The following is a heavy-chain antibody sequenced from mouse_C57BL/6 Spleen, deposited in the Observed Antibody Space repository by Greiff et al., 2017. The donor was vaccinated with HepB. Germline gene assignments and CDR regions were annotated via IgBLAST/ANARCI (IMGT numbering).Heavy chain of an antibody. CDR2: INPSSGYT. CDR3: ARQDYYDGSSYLAWFAY. Sequence: QVHVKQSGAELAKPGASVKLSCKASGYTFTSYWMHWVKQRPGQGLEWIGYINPSSGYTKYNQKFKDKATLTADKSSSTAYMQLSSLTYEDSAVYYCARQDYYDGSSYLAWFAYWGQGTLVTVSA. CDR1: GYTFTSYW. J-gene: IGHJ3*01. D-gene: IGHD1-1*01. V-gene: IGHV1-7*01.